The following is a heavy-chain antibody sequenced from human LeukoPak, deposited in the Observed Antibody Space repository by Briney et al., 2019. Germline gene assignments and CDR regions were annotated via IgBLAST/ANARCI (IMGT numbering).Heavy chain of an antibody. CDR2: ISGSGSST. D-gene: IGHD1-26*01. Sequence: HSGGSLRLSCAASGFTFSSYAMSWVRQAPGKGLEWVSGISGSGSSTYYADSVKGRFTLSRDYPKNTLYLQMNSLRAEDTAVYFCAKYSGSYYYPPNWDSWGQGTLVTVSS. CDR3: AKYSGSYYYPPNWDS. V-gene: IGHV3-23*01. CDR1: GFTFSSYA. J-gene: IGHJ4*02.